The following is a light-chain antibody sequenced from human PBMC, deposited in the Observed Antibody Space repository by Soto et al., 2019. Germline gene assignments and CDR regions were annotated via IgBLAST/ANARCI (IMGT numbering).Light chain of an antibody. CDR3: QQSYNTPST. Sequence: DIQMTQSPSSLSASVGDRVTITCRASQSISSYLNWYQQKPGKAPKLLIYAASSLQSGVPSTFSGSGSGTDFTLTISSLQPEDFATYYCQQSYNTPSTFGQGTKLEI. J-gene: IGKJ2*01. CDR2: AAS. V-gene: IGKV1-39*01. CDR1: QSISSY.